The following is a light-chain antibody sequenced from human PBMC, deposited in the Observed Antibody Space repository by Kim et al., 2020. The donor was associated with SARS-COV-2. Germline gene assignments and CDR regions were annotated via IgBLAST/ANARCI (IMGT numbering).Light chain of an antibody. Sequence: ASVKLTCTLSGGPSSYAIAWHQQQPEKGPRYLMKLNSDGSHSKGDGIPDRFSGSSSGAEHYLTISSLQSEDEADYYCQTWGTGILVFGGGTQLTVL. CDR2: LNSDGSH. J-gene: IGLJ2*01. CDR1: GGPSSYA. CDR3: QTWGTGILV. V-gene: IGLV4-69*01.